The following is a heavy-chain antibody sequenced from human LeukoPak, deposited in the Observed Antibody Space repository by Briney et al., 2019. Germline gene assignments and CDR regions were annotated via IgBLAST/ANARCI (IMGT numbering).Heavy chain of an antibody. D-gene: IGHD4-11*01. Sequence: PEGSLRLSCAASGFNLRDYWMHWVRQAPGKGLVWVSRLGTDGTYTNYADSVRGRFTISRDNAKNTLYLQMDSLRAEDTAFYYCVRDPSNSGNWFDLWGQGTLVTVSS. J-gene: IGHJ5*02. CDR1: GFNLRDYW. V-gene: IGHV3-74*01. CDR3: VRDPSNSGNWFDL. CDR2: LGTDGTYT.